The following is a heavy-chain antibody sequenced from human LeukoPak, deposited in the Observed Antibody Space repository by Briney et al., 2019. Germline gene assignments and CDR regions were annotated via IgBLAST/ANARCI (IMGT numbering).Heavy chain of an antibody. J-gene: IGHJ3*02. CDR1: GYTFTSYG. CDR2: ISAYNGNT. Sequence: GASVKVSCKVSGYTFTSYGIRWVRQAPGQELEWMEWISAYNGNTNYAQKLQGRVTMTTDTSTSTAYMELRSLRSDDAAVYYCARDVVLLWFGAPAEDVAFVIWGQWTMVTVSS. D-gene: IGHD3-10*01. V-gene: IGHV1-18*01. CDR3: ARDVVLLWFGAPAEDVAFVI.